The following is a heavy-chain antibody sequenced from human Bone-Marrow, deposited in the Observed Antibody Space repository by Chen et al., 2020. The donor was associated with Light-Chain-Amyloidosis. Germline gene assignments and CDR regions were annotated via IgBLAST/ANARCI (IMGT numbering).Heavy chain of an antibody. CDR3: AKHRLERYSSGWYRGI. J-gene: IGHJ3*02. D-gene: IGHD6-19*01. Sequence: EVQLLESGGGLVQPGGSLRLSCAASGFTFSSYAMSWVRQAPGKGLEWVSAISGSGGSTYYADSVKGRFTISRDNSKNTLYLQMNSLRAEDTAVYYCAKHRLERYSSGWYRGIWGQGTMVTVSS. V-gene: IGHV3-23*01. CDR1: GFTFSSYA. CDR2: ISGSGGST.